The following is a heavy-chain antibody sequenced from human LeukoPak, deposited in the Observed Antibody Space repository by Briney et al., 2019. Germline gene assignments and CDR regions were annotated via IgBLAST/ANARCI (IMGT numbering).Heavy chain of an antibody. D-gene: IGHD6-13*01. J-gene: IGHJ4*02. CDR2: INPNSGGT. Sequence: VASVKVSCKASGYTFTSYYMHWVRQAPGQGLEWMGWINPNSGGTNYAQKFQGRVTMTRDTSISTAYMELSRLRSDDTAVYYCARGAAAGGYYFDYWGQGTLVTVSS. CDR3: ARGAAAGGYYFDY. CDR1: GYTFTSYY. V-gene: IGHV1-2*02.